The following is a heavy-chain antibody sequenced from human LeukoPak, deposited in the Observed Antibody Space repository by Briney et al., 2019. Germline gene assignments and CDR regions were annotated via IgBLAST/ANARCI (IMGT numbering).Heavy chain of an antibody. CDR1: GFTFSSYW. Sequence: GGSLRLSCAASGFTFSSYWMHWVRQAPGKGLEWVSSISSSSSYIYYADSVKGRFTISRDNAKNSLYLQMNSLRAEDTAVHYCARSSDEYSSSSSYYYYGMDVWGQGTTVTVSS. D-gene: IGHD6-6*01. CDR2: ISSSSSYI. J-gene: IGHJ6*02. V-gene: IGHV3-21*01. CDR3: ARSSDEYSSSSSYYYYGMDV.